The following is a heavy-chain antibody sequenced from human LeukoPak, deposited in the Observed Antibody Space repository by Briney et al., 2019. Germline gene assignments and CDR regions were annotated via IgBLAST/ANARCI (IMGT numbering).Heavy chain of an antibody. CDR3: ARAQRSITMVRGAAAFDY. CDR2: IFYSGKT. J-gene: IGHJ4*02. V-gene: IGHV4-39*07. D-gene: IGHD3-10*01. CDR1: GDSISSSSYY. Sequence: SETLSLTCTVSGDSISSSSYYWGWIRQPPGKGPEWIGIIFYSGKTYYNPSLKSRVTISVDTSKNQFSLKLSSVTAADTAVYYCARAQRSITMVRGAAAFDYWGQGTLVTVSS.